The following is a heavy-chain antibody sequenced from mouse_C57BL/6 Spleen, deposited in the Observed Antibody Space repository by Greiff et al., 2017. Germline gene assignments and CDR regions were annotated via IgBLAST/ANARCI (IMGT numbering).Heavy chain of an antibody. J-gene: IGHJ2*01. CDR3: TRGYYSNYFDY. V-gene: IGHV1-15*01. Sequence: VQLQQSGAELVRPGASVTLSCKASGYTFTDYEMHWVKQTPVHGLEWIGAIDPETGGTAYNQKFKGKAILTADKSSSTAYMELRSLTSEDSAVYYCTRGYYSNYFDYWGQGTTLTVSS. CDR2: IDPETGGT. D-gene: IGHD2-5*01. CDR1: GYTFTDYE.